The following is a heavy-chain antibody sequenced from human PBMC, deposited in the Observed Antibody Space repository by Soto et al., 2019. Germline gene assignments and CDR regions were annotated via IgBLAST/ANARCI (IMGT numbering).Heavy chain of an antibody. D-gene: IGHD6-19*01. CDR1: GYTFTNYA. J-gene: IGHJ5*02. Sequence: ASVKVSCKASGYTFTNYAMHWVRQAPGQRLEYMGWINPSNGNTKYSQKFQGRLTITRNTSISTVYMELSSLSFEDTAVYYCARGRIIVAGGFDPWGQGTLVTVSS. CDR3: ARGRIIVAGGFDP. CDR2: INPSNGNT. V-gene: IGHV1-3*01.